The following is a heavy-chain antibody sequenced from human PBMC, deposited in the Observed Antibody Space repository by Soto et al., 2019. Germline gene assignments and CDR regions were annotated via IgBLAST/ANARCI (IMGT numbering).Heavy chain of an antibody. Sequence: SETLSLTCAVYGGSFSGYYLNWIRQPPGKGLEWIGEIIHTGSTNYNPSLKSRVTISVDTSKNQFSLKMTSVTAADTAVYYCARVSGRTKPIEFWGQGTLVTVSS. CDR1: GGSFSGYY. CDR2: IIHTGST. V-gene: IGHV4-34*12. J-gene: IGHJ4*02. D-gene: IGHD3-10*01. CDR3: ARVSGRTKPIEF.